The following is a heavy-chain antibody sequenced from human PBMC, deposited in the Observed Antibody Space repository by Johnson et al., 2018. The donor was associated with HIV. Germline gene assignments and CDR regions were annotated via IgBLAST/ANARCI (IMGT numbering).Heavy chain of an antibody. J-gene: IGHJ3*02. Sequence: VQLVESGGGVVRPGGSLRLSCAASGFTFDDYGMSWVRQAPGKGLEWVSGINWSGGSTGYADSVTGRVTISRDNAKNSRYLQRNILRAEDTALYYCARDRGRTSPFGVGIMDAFDIWGQGTMVTVSS. D-gene: IGHD3-3*01. CDR1: GFTFDDYG. CDR2: INWSGGST. CDR3: ARDRGRTSPFGVGIMDAFDI. V-gene: IGHV3-20*04.